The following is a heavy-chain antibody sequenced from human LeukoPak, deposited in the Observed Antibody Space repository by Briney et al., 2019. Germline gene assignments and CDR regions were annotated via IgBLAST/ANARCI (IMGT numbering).Heavy chain of an antibody. CDR3: ARDSTGGYPDY. CDR1: GYTFTDYD. J-gene: IGHJ4*02. Sequence: ASVKVSCKASGYTFTDYDIHWVRQAPGQGLEYMGWISPNSGGTIYAQMFRGRVSMPSDTSINTAFMELRSQRSGDTAVFYCARDSTGGYPDYWGQGTLVTVSA. CDR2: ISPNSGGT. V-gene: IGHV1-2*02. D-gene: IGHD7-27*01.